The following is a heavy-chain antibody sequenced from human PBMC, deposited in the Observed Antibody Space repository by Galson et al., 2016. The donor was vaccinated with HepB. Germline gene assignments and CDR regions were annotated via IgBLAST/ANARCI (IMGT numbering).Heavy chain of an antibody. Sequence: SLRLSCAASGFTFSNYWMNWVRQAPGKGLEWVANIIQDGSEKYYVDSVKGRFTISRDNAKNSLYLQMNSLRAEDTAVYYCARDRDYDFWSSYLEVTRYYMDVWGKGTTVTVSS. J-gene: IGHJ6*03. CDR3: ARDRDYDFWSSYLEVTRYYMDV. D-gene: IGHD3-3*01. CDR1: GFTFSNYW. V-gene: IGHV3-7*03. CDR2: IIQDGSEK.